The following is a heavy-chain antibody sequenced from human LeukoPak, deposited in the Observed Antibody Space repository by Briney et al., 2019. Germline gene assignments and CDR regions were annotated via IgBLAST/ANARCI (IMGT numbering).Heavy chain of an antibody. CDR3: ARDREQWLSDYYYMDV. CDR2: IKQDGSEK. V-gene: IGHV3-7*01. J-gene: IGHJ6*03. CDR1: GFTFSNYW. D-gene: IGHD6-19*01. Sequence: GGSLRLSCVASGFTFSNYWMSWVRQAPGKGLEWVANIKQDGSEKYYVDSVKGRFTISRDNAKNSLYLQMNSLRAEDTAVYYCARDREQWLSDYYYMDVWGKGTTVTVSS.